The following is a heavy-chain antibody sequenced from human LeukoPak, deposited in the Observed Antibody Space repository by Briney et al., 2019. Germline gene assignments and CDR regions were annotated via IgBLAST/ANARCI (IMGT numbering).Heavy chain of an antibody. D-gene: IGHD1-26*01. Sequence: SETLSLTCTVSGGSISSSSYYWGWIRQPPGKGLEWIGSMYYSGTTYYNSSLKSRVTISVDTSNNQFSLKLSSVTAADTAVYYCARDTVGATFPGAFDIWGQGTMVTVSS. CDR1: GGSISSSSYY. CDR3: ARDTVGATFPGAFDI. CDR2: MYYSGTT. V-gene: IGHV4-39*07. J-gene: IGHJ3*02.